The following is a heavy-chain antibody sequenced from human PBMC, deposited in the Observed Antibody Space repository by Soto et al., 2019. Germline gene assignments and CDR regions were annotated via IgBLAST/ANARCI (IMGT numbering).Heavy chain of an antibody. CDR3: ARHMLYCSSTSCYFAPYYYGMDV. V-gene: IGHV5-51*01. CDR1: GYSFTSYW. D-gene: IGHD2-2*01. J-gene: IGHJ6*02. Sequence: GESLKISCKGSGYSFTSYWIGWVRQMPGKGLEWMGIIYPGDSDTRYSPSFQGQVTISADKSISTAYLQWSSLKAPDTAMYYCARHMLYCSSTSCYFAPYYYGMDVWGQGTTVTVSS. CDR2: IYPGDSDT.